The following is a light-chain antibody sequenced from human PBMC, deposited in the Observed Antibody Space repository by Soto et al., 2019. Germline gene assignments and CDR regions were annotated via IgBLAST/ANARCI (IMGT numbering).Light chain of an antibody. CDR1: QTISSW. CDR2: KAS. Sequence: DIQMTQSPSTLSGSVGDRVTITCRASQTISSWLAWYQQKPGKAPKLLIYKASTLKSGAPSRFSGSGSGTEFTLNISSLQPDDFETYYCQHYNSYSEAFGQGTKVDIK. CDR3: QHYNSYSEA. V-gene: IGKV1-5*03. J-gene: IGKJ1*01.